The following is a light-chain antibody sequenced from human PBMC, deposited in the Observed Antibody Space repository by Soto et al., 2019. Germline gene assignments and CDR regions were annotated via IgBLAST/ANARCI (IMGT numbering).Light chain of an antibody. CDR1: QTISIY. V-gene: IGKV1-39*01. J-gene: IGKJ2*01. CDR2: SAS. CDR3: QQTFRTPHT. Sequence: DIQMTQSPASLSASVGERVTITCRASQTISIYLNWYQQKPGAAPKLLIYSASTLQTGVPSRFSGSGFGTDYTLTISSLQPADFAIYYCQQTFRTPHTFGQGTKVDI.